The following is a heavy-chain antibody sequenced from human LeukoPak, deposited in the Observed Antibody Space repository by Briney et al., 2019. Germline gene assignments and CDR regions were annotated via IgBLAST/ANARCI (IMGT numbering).Heavy chain of an antibody. D-gene: IGHD6-19*01. V-gene: IGHV3-23*01. J-gene: IGHJ4*02. CDR1: GFTFSSYA. CDR3: AKDRRDSSGWYAVDY. Sequence: GGSLRLSCAASGFTFSSYAMSWVRQAPAKGLEWVSVITGSGGSTYYADSVKGRFTISRDNSKNTLYLQMNSLRADDTAVYYCAKDRRDSSGWYAVDYWGQGTLATVSS. CDR2: ITGSGGST.